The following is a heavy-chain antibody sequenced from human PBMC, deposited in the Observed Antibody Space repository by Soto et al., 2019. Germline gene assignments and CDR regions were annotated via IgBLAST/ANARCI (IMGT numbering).Heavy chain of an antibody. CDR1: GFSLSTSGVG. J-gene: IGHJ4*02. V-gene: IGHV2-5*02. CDR3: AHRQRTVYFDY. D-gene: IGHD4-17*01. Sequence: QITLKESCPTLVKPTQTLTLTCTFSGFSLSTSGVGVGWIRQPPGKALEWLALIYWDDDKRYSPSLKSRLTITEDAPTTQVGLTMTNMDPVDTATYYCAHRQRTVYFDYWGQGTLVTVSS. CDR2: IYWDDDK.